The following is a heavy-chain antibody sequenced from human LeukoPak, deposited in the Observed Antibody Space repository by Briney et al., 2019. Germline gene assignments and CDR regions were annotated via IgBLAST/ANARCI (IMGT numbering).Heavy chain of an antibody. CDR1: GYTFTSYD. CDR3: ARAVGNYGDYPIDY. D-gene: IGHD4-17*01. V-gene: IGHV1-8*01. Sequence: ASVKVSCKASGYTFTSYDINWVRQATGQGLEWMGWMNPNSGNTGYAQKFQGRVTMTRNTSISTAYMELSSLRSEDTAVYYCARAVGNYGDYPIDYWGQGTLVTVSS. CDR2: MNPNSGNT. J-gene: IGHJ4*02.